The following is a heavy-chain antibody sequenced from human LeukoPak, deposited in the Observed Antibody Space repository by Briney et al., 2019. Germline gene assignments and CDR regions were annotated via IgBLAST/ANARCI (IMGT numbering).Heavy chain of an antibody. CDR1: GGSISNYY. D-gene: IGHD6-13*01. J-gene: IGHJ4*02. Sequence: SETLSLTCAVSGGSISNYYWTWIRQPPGKGLEWLGFIYNAATTNYNPSLKSRVTISVDTSKNQFSLRLSSVTAADSAIYYCARDTTAWYVIGYWGQGALVTVSS. CDR2: IYNAATT. CDR3: ARDTTAWYVIGY. V-gene: IGHV4-4*08.